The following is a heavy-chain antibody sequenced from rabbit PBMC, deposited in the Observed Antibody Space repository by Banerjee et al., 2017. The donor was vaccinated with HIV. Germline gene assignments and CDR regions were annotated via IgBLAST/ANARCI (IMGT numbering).Heavy chain of an antibody. CDR1: GFSFSSSYY. Sequence: QSLEESGGDLVKPGASLTLTCTASGFSFSSSYYMCWVRQAPGKGLEWIACIYAGSSGSTYYASWAKGRFTISKTSSTTVTLQMTSLTAADTATYFCARDQPYYTYGYAGYAYATHYFNLWGQGTLVTVS. D-gene: IGHD6-1*01. CDR2: IYAGSSGST. CDR3: ARDQPYYTYGYAGYAYATHYFNL. V-gene: IGHV1S40*01. J-gene: IGHJ4*01.